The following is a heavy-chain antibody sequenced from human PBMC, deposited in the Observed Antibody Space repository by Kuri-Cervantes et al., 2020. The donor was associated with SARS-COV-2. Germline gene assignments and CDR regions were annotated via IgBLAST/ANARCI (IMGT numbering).Heavy chain of an antibody. CDR3: AIAAAGRGGFGY. J-gene: IGHJ4*02. CDR1: GFTFSSHA. Sequence: GESLKISCAASGFTFSSHAVSWVRQAPGKGLVWVSRINSDGSSTSYADSVKGRFTISRDNAKNTLYLQMNSLRAEDTAVYYCAIAAAGRGGFGYWGQGTLVTVSS. D-gene: IGHD6-13*01. V-gene: IGHV3-74*01. CDR2: INSDGSST.